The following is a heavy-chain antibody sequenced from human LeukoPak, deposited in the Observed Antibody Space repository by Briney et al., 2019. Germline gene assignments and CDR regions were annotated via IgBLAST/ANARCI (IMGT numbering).Heavy chain of an antibody. CDR1: GGSISSSSYY. CDR2: ILYSGST. J-gene: IGHJ4*02. CDR3: ASQNRYCTNGVCCNYFDH. Sequence: KPSETLSLTCTVSGGSISSSSYYWGSIRQPPGKGLEWIGIILYSGSTYYNPSLRSRVAISVDTSKSQFSLKLSSVTAADTAVYYCASQNRYCTNGVCCNYFDHWGQGTLVTVSS. V-gene: IGHV4-39*01. D-gene: IGHD2-8*01.